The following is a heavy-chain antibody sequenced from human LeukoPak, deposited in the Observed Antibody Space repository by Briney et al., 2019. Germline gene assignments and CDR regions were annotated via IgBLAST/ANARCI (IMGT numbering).Heavy chain of an antibody. V-gene: IGHV4-61*02. D-gene: IGHD2-2*01. CDR3: AGIVVVPAAIDY. CDR1: GGSISSGSYY. J-gene: IGHJ4*02. Sequence: SETLSLTCTVSGGSISSGSYYWSWIRQPAGKGLEWIGRIYTSGSTNYNPSLKSRVTISVDTSKNQFSLKLSSVTAADTAVYYCAGIVVVPAAIDYWGQGTLVTVSS. CDR2: IYTSGST.